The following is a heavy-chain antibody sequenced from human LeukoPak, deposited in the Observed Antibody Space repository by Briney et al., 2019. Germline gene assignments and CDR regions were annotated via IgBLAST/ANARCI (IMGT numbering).Heavy chain of an antibody. CDR2: ISYDGTTK. V-gene: IGHV3-30-3*01. CDR1: GFSFSSYA. Sequence: GGPLRLSCAASGFSFSSYAMHWVRQAPGKGLKWVTVISYDGTTKYYVGSVKGRFTISRDNSKNTLYLQMNSLRPEDTAVYYCARDEKILSTNYYYDMDVWGQGSTVTVAS. CDR3: ARDEKILSTNYYYDMDV. J-gene: IGHJ6*02. D-gene: IGHD3-16*02.